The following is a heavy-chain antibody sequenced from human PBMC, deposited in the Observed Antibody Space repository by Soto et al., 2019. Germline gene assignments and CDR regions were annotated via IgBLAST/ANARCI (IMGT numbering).Heavy chain of an antibody. CDR1: GFTFTSSA. V-gene: IGHV1-58*02. CDR2: IVGGSGNT. D-gene: IGHD6-19*01. J-gene: IGHJ6*02. CDR3: AATAVAGRNSYYYYYGMGV. Sequence: QMQLVQSGPEVKKPGTSVKVSCKASGFTFTSSAMQWVRQARGQRLEWIGWIVGGSGNTNYAEKFKERVTITRDMSTSTAYMELSSLRSEDTAVYYCAATAVAGRNSYYYYYGMGVWGQGTTVTVSS.